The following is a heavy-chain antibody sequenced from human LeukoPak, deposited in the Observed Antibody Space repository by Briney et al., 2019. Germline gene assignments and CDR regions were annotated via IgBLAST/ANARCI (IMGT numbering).Heavy chain of an antibody. J-gene: IGHJ4*02. CDR2: ISAYNGNT. D-gene: IGHD5-18*01. Sequence: GASVKVSCKASGYTFTSYGISWVRQAPGQGLEWMGWISAYNGNTHYAQKLQGRVTWTTDISTTTAYMELRSLRSDDTAVYYCARESVVGNQYSYGTFDYWGQGTLVTVSS. V-gene: IGHV1-18*01. CDR1: GYTFTSYG. CDR3: ARESVVGNQYSYGTFDY.